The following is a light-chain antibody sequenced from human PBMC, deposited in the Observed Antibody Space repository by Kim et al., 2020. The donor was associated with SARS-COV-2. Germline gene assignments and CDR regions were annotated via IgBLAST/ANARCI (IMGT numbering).Light chain of an antibody. CDR2: SND. V-gene: IGLV1-44*01. J-gene: IGLJ3*02. CDR1: GSNIGRKP. Sequence: PGQRLTISCSRRGSNIGRKPIAWYQHRPGAAPNLLIYSNDQRPSGVPDRFSGSTSGTSASLAISGLQPEDEGDYYCAVWHDSLYGVFGGGTKLTVL. CDR3: AVWHDSLYGV.